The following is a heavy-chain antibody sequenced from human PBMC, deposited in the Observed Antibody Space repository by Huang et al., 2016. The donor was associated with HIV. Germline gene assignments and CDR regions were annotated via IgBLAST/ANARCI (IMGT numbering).Heavy chain of an antibody. J-gene: IGHJ4*02. CDR3: ARLPGSITMIRGVITDPY. V-gene: IGHV4-39*02. D-gene: IGHD3-10*01. CDR2: IYYSGST. CDR1: GGSIRSDNYY. Sequence: QLQLQESGTGLVKPSETLSLTCTVSGGSIRSDNYYWGWIRQPPGKGLEWIGSIYYSGSTYYNPSLKRRVTITVDTFKNHFSLRRRSVTAADTAVYYCARLPGSITMIRGVITDPYWGQGTLVTVSS.